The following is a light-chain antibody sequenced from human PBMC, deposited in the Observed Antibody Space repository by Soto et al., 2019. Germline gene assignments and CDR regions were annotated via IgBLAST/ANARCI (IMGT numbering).Light chain of an antibody. CDR1: SGYSNYK. Sequence: QSVLTQPPSASASLGASVALTCTLSSGYSNYKVDWYQQRPGKGPRFGMRVGTGGIVGSKGDGIPDRFSVLGSGLNRYLTIKNIQEEDESDYHCGADHGSGSNFVLFGGGTMVTVL. CDR3: GADHGSGSNFVL. CDR2: VGTGGIVG. V-gene: IGLV9-49*01. J-gene: IGLJ2*01.